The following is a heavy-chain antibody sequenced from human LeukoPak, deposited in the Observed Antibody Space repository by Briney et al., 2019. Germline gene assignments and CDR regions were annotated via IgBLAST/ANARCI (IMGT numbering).Heavy chain of an antibody. D-gene: IGHD6-13*01. V-gene: IGHV3-48*04. CDR2: ISSSSSTI. Sequence: HTGGSLRLSCAASGFTVSSNYMSWVRQAPGKGLEWVSYISSSSSTIYYADSVKGRFTISRDNAKNSLYLQMNSLRAEDTAVYYCARGVLPAGWGQGTLVTVSS. CDR1: GFTVSSNY. CDR3: ARGVLPAG. J-gene: IGHJ4*02.